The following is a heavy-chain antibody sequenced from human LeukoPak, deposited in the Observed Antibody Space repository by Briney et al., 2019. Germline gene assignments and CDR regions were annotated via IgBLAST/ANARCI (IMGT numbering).Heavy chain of an antibody. CDR3: AREKIPFDI. CDR1: GYTFTSYY. Sequence: GASVKVSCKASGYTFTSYYMHWVRQAPGQGLEWMGWMNPNSGNTGYAQKFQGRVTMTRNTSISTAYMELSSLRSEDTAVYYCAREKIPFDIWGQGTMVTVSS. J-gene: IGHJ3*02. CDR2: MNPNSGNT. V-gene: IGHV1-8*02.